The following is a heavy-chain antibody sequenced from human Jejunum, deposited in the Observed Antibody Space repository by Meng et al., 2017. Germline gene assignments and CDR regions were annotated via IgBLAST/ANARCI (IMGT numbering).Heavy chain of an antibody. CDR2: MKSNTDGETT. J-gene: IGHJ4*02. D-gene: IGHD3-16*01. CDR1: GITFRSVW. CDR3: TTGAPPGSFFDY. V-gene: IGHV3-15*01. Sequence: GQGVQSEWGCGGAWESSRLIWSAYGITFRSVWMSWIRQAPGKGLECVVRMKSNTDGETTDYGAPVRGRFSISRDDSTNTLYLQMNSLKTDDTAVYYCTTGAPPGSFFDYWGQGTLVTVSS.